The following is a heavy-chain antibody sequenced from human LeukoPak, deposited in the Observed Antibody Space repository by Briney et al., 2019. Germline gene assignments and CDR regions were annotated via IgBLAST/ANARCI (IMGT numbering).Heavy chain of an antibody. Sequence: SETLSLTCTVSGGSISSYYWSWIRQPPGKGLEWIGYIYYSGSTNYNPSLKSRVTISVDTSKNQFSLKLSSVTAADTAVYYCARQQQLTVWYFDYWGQGTLVTVSS. V-gene: IGHV4-59*08. J-gene: IGHJ4*02. CDR2: IYYSGST. D-gene: IGHD6-13*01. CDR1: GGSISSYY. CDR3: ARQQQLTVWYFDY.